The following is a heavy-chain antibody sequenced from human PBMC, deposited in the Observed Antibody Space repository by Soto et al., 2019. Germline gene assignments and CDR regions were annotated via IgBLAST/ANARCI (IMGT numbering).Heavy chain of an antibody. CDR1: GFTFDDYA. Sequence: HPGGSLRLSCAASGFTFDDYAMHWVRQPPGKGLEWVSGISWNSGIIDYAAPGKGRVTSSRDNAKNSLYLQMNSLRAEDTALYYCAKDLPAALLPICFDCWGPGTLVTVS. CDR2: ISWNSGII. D-gene: IGHD3-22*01. CDR3: AKDLPAALLPICFDC. J-gene: IGHJ5*01. V-gene: IGHV3-9*01.